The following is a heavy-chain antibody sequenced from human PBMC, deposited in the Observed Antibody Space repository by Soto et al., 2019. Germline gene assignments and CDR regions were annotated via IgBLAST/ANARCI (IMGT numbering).Heavy chain of an antibody. J-gene: IGHJ4*02. D-gene: IGHD6-13*01. Sequence: QVQLVQSGAEVKKPGASVKVSCKASGYSFTNYGVTWVRQAPGQGLEWMGWLGAYNGNTNYAQKFQGRVTMTTDTSTSTAYMELRSLRSDDTAVYYCARGGGIYSSSWPIDYWGQGTLVTVSS. CDR1: GYSFTNYG. V-gene: IGHV1-18*04. CDR3: ARGGGIYSSSWPIDY. CDR2: LGAYNGNT.